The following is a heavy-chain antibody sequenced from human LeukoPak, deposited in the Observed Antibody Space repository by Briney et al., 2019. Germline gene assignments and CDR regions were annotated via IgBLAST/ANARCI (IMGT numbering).Heavy chain of an antibody. CDR3: AKDGTTMIVVVYYFDY. CDR1: GFTFSSYA. Sequence: GGSLRLSCAASGFTFSSYAMSWVRQAPGKGLEWVSAISGSGGSTYYADSVKGRFTVSRDNSKNTLYLQMNSLRAEDTAVYYCAKDGTTMIVVVYYFDYWGQGTLVTVSS. V-gene: IGHV3-23*01. D-gene: IGHD3-22*01. CDR2: ISGSGGST. J-gene: IGHJ4*02.